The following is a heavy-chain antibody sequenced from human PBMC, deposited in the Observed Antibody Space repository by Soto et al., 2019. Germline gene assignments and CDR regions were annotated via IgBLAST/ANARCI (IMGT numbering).Heavy chain of an antibody. V-gene: IGHV1-18*01. CDR2: ISAHNGNT. D-gene: IGHD1-1*01. Sequence: QVHLVQSGAEVQKPGASVKVSCKGSGYTFTTYGITWVRQAPGQGLEWMGWISAHNGNTNYAQKVQGRVTVTRDTSTSTAYMELRSLRSDDTAVYYCARGRYGDYWGQGALVTVSS. CDR1: GYTFTTYG. CDR3: ARGRYGDY. J-gene: IGHJ4*02.